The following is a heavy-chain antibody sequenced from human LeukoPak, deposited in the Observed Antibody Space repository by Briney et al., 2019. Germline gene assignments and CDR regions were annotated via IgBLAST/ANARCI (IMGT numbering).Heavy chain of an antibody. CDR2: ISAYNGNR. CDR1: GYTXTNYG. V-gene: IGHV1-18*01. CDR3: ARTSHESILYWFDP. Sequence: ASVKVSCKASGYTXTNYGISWVRQAPGQGLEWMGWISAYNGNRKYAQKFQARVTMTTDTSTTTAYMELGSLRSDDSAVYYCARTSHESILYWFDPWGQGTLVTVSS. D-gene: IGHD2-2*01. J-gene: IGHJ5*02.